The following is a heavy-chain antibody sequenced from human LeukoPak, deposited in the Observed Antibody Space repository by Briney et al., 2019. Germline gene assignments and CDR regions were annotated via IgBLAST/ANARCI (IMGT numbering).Heavy chain of an antibody. CDR2: IYYSGST. CDR3: ARRVANAYYMDV. J-gene: IGHJ6*03. V-gene: IGHV4-59*01. CDR1: GGSISSYY. D-gene: IGHD5-12*01. Sequence: SETLSLTCTVSGGSISSYYWSWIRQPPGKGLEWIGYIYYSGSTNYNPSLKSRVTISVDTSKNQFSLRLSSVTAADTAVYYCARRVANAYYMDVWGKGTTVTVSS.